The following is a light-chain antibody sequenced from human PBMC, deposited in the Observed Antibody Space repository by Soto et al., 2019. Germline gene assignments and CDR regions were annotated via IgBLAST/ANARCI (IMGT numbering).Light chain of an antibody. CDR1: QSVSSY. J-gene: IGKJ5*01. V-gene: IGKV3-11*01. CDR2: DAS. CDR3: QQRSNWPPIT. Sequence: EIVLTQSPVTLSLSPGERATLSCRASQSVSSYLAWYQQKPGQAPRLLIYDASNRATGIPARFSGSGSGTDFTLTIDNLEPEDFAVYYCQQRSNWPPITFXQGTRLEIK.